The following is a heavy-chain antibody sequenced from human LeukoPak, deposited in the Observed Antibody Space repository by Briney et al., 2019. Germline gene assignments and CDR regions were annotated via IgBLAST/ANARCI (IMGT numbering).Heavy chain of an antibody. CDR3: ARRGGSYRYFDY. Sequence: SETLSLTCSVSGGSISTIGYCWGWVRQRPGKGLEWIGSIYYTGSTYFNPSLKRRVTLSIDTSNNQFSLKLSSVTAADTTVYYCARRGGSYRYFDYWGQGALVTVSS. V-gene: IGHV4-39*01. D-gene: IGHD1-26*01. J-gene: IGHJ4*02. CDR2: IYYTGST. CDR1: GGSISTIGYC.